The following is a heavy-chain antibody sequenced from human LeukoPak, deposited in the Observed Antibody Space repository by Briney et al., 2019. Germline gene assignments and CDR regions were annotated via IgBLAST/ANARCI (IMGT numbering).Heavy chain of an antibody. J-gene: IGHJ3*01. V-gene: IGHV1-69*04. Sequence: SVEVSCKASGGTFNNYAISWVRQAPGQGLEWMGRIVPILGIANYAQEFQGRLIITADKATSSAYMELSSLRSEDTAVYYCARDQGDNSYGYYAIWYAFDVWGQGTMVTVSS. D-gene: IGHD5-18*01. CDR3: ARDQGDNSYGYYAIWYAFDV. CDR1: GGTFNNYA. CDR2: IVPILGIA.